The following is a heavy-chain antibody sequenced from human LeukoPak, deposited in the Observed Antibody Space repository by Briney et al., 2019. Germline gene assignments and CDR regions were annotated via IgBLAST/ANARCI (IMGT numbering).Heavy chain of an antibody. D-gene: IGHD6-13*01. CDR2: IKSKTDGGTT. J-gene: IGHJ4*02. CDR1: GFTFSNAW. CDR3: TTGIGIAAADLDY. V-gene: IGHV3-15*01. Sequence: PGGSLRLSCAASGFTFSNAWMSWVRQAPGKGLEWVGRIKSKTDGGTTDYAAPVKGRFTISRDDSKNTLYLQMNGLKTEDTAVYYCTTGIGIAAADLDYWGQGTLVTVSS.